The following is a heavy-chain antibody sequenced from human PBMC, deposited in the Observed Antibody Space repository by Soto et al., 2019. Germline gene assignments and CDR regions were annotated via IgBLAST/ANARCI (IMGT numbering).Heavy chain of an antibody. CDR2: ISAYNGNT. Sequence: ASVKVSCKASGYTFTSYGISWVRQAPGQGLEWMGWISAYNGNTNYAQKLQGRVTMTTDTSTITAYMEQRSLRSDDTAEYYYTRQPVAGTAFFYYWGQETLVT. D-gene: IGHD6-19*01. V-gene: IGHV1-18*01. J-gene: IGHJ4*02. CDR1: GYTFTSYG. CDR3: TRQPVAGTAFFYY.